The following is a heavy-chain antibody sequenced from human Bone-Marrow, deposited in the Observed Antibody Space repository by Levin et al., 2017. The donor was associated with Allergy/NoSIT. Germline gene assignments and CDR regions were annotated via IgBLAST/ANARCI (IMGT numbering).Heavy chain of an antibody. CDR2: ISSSSSYI. J-gene: IGHJ6*02. D-gene: IGHD1-1*01. CDR3: ARDKYDGLYYYYGMDV. Sequence: GESLKISCAASGFTFSSYSMNWVRQAPGKGLEWVSSISSSSSYIYYADSVKGRFTISRDNAKNSLYLQMNSLRAEDTAVYYCARDKYDGLYYYYGMDVWGQGTTVTVSS. CDR1: GFTFSSYS. V-gene: IGHV3-21*01.